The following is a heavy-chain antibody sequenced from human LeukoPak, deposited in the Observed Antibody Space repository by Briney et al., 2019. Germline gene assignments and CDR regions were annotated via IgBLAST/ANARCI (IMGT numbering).Heavy chain of an antibody. CDR1: GGSFSGYY. Sequence: SETLSLTCAVYGGSFSGYYWSWIRQPPGKGLEWIGEINHSGSTNYNPSLKSRVTISVDTSKNQFSLKLSSVTAADTAVYYCARGMGRFCTSSSCYLSFVYWGQGTLVTVSS. CDR2: INHSGST. J-gene: IGHJ4*02. D-gene: IGHD2-2*01. CDR3: ARGMGRFCTSSSCYLSFVY. V-gene: IGHV4-34*01.